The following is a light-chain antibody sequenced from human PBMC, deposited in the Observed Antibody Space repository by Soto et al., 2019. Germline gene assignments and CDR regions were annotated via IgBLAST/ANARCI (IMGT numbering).Light chain of an antibody. CDR2: DVS. CDR3: SSYTSSSTGV. Sequence: QSVLTQPASVSGSPGQSITISCTGTSSDVGDYNYVSWYQQHPGKAPKLMIYDVSNRPSGVSNRFSGSKSDNTASLTISGLQAEDEADYYCSSYTSSSTGVFGTGTKLTVL. V-gene: IGLV2-14*01. CDR1: SSDVGDYNY. J-gene: IGLJ1*01.